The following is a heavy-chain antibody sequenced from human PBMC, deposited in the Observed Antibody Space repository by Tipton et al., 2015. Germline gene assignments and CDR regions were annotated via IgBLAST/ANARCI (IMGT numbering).Heavy chain of an antibody. Sequence: SLRLSCAASGFTFSSYAMRWVRQAPGKGLEWVSAISGSGGNTYYADSVKGRFNISRDNSKNTLYLQMNSLRAEDTAVYYCAKFRIGVIIFDYWGQGTLVTVSS. CDR3: AKFRIGVIIFDY. D-gene: IGHD3-10*01. V-gene: IGHV3-23*01. CDR2: ISGSGGNT. CDR1: GFTFSSYA. J-gene: IGHJ4*02.